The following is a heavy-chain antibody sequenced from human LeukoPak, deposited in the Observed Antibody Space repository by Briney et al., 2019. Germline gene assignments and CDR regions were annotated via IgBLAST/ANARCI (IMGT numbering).Heavy chain of an antibody. CDR3: ARLSVDIVATVRTQTYGMDV. CDR1: GGSISSYY. Sequence: SETLSLTCTVSGGSISSYYWSWIRQPPGKGLEWIGYIYYSGSTNYNPSLKSRVTISVDTSKNQFSLKLSSVTAADTAIYFCARLSVDIVATVRTQTYGMDVWGQGTTVTVSS. V-gene: IGHV4-59*01. D-gene: IGHD5-12*01. CDR2: IYYSGST. J-gene: IGHJ6*02.